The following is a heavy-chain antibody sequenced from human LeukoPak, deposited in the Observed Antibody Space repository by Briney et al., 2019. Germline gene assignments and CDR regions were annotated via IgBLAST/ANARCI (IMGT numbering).Heavy chain of an antibody. V-gene: IGHV3-30-3*01. J-gene: IGHJ4*02. CDR2: ISYDGSNK. Sequence: PGRSLRLSCAASGFTFSTYAMHWVRQAPGKGLEWVAVISYDGSNKYYADSVKGRFTISRDNSKNTLYLQMNSLRAEDTAVYYCATTLRVKQWLVHWVPYYFDYWAREPWSPSPQ. CDR3: ATTLRVKQWLVHWVPYYFDY. D-gene: IGHD6-19*01. CDR1: GFTFSTYA.